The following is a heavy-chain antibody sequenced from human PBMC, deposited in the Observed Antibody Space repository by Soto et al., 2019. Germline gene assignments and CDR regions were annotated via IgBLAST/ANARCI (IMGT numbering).Heavy chain of an antibody. CDR2: VSNSGDTI. V-gene: IGHV3-11*01. Sequence: GGSLSPSCAASGFTFSGLYMSWIRQAPRKGLEWVSYVSNSGDTIYDADSGKGRFTISRDNAKNSVYLQMNSVRAEDTAVYDCAYQLWAFDIWGQGTMVTVS. CDR1: GFTFSGLY. CDR3: AYQLWAFDI. D-gene: IGHD1-1*01. J-gene: IGHJ3*02.